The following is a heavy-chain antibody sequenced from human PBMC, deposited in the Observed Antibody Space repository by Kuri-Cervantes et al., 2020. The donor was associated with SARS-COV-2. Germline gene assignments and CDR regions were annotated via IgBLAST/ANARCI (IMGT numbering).Heavy chain of an antibody. CDR3: TTDYVQDYYDSSGYSEYFQH. D-gene: IGHD3-22*01. Sequence: GGSLRLSCAASGFTFSGYSMNWVRQAPGKGLEWVSSISSSSSYIYYADSVKGRFTISRDNAKNSLYLQMNSLRAEDTAVYYCTTDYVQDYYDSSGYSEYFQHWGQGTLVTVSS. CDR2: ISSSSSYI. CDR1: GFTFSGYS. J-gene: IGHJ1*01. V-gene: IGHV3-21*01.